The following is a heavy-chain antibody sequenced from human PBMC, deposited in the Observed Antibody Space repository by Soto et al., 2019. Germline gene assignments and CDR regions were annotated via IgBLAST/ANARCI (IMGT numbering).Heavy chain of an antibody. CDR1: GFTFSTYW. D-gene: IGHD6-19*01. Sequence: PGGSLRLSCVASGFTFSTYWMSWVRQAPGKGLEWVANIKQDGSEKYYVDSVKDRFTISRDNAKNSLYLQMNSLRAEDSAGYYCARVYPGSGWPYHYYGMDVWGQGTTVTVSS. V-gene: IGHV3-7*01. CDR2: IKQDGSEK. J-gene: IGHJ6*02. CDR3: ARVYPGSGWPYHYYGMDV.